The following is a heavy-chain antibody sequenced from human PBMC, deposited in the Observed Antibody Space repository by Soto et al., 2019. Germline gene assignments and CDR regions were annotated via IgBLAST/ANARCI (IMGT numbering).Heavy chain of an antibody. D-gene: IGHD7-27*01. V-gene: IGHV4-59*01. Sequence: QVQLQESGPGLVKPSETLSLTCTVSGGSITGYYWTWMRQPPGKGLEWIGYVSYKGNTNYNPSLKSRVTISVDTSADQFSLRLSSVTAADTAVYYCARSGDSFVFTDYWGQGTLVTVSS. CDR1: GGSITGYY. J-gene: IGHJ4*02. CDR2: VSYKGNT. CDR3: ARSGDSFVFTDY.